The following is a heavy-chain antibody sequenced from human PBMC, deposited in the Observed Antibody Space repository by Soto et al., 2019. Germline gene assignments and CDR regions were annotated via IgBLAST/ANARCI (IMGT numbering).Heavy chain of an antibody. Sequence: GGSLRLSCSVSGFTFNKYAMHWVRQAPGKGLEYVSGITSDGDSTWHADSVKDRFTISRDNSKNTLFLQMSSLRVEDTAIYFCVKGNQLLRYYFEFWGPGTLVTVSS. J-gene: IGHJ4*01. V-gene: IGHV3-64D*06. CDR2: ITSDGDST. CDR1: GFTFNKYA. CDR3: VKGNQLLRYYFEF. D-gene: IGHD2-15*01.